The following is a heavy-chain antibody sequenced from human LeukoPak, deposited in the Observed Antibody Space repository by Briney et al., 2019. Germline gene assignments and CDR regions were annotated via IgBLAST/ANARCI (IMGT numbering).Heavy chain of an antibody. V-gene: IGHV1-46*01. CDR2: INPSGGST. CDR1: GYTFTSYY. D-gene: IGHD2-21*02. J-gene: IGHJ4*02. CDR3: ARVSSGQYCGGDCYSDY. Sequence: ALVKVSCKASGYTFTSYYMHWVRQAPGQGLEWMGIINPSGGSTSYAQKFQGRVTMTRDTSTSTVYMELSSLRSEDTAVYYCARVSSGQYCGGDCYSDYWGQGTLVTVSS.